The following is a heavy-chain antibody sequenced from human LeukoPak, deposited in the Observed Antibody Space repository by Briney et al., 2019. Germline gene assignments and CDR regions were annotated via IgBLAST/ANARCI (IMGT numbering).Heavy chain of an antibody. CDR2: ISAYNGNT. CDR3: ARGGVTMTKSRGFDP. V-gene: IGHV1-18*01. J-gene: IGHJ5*02. D-gene: IGHD3-22*01. Sequence: GASVKVSCTASGYTFTSYGISWVRQAPGQGLEWMGWISAYNGNTNYAQKLQGRVTMTTDTSTSTAYMELRSLRSDDTAVYYCARGGVTMTKSRGFDPWGQGTLVTVSS. CDR1: GYTFTSYG.